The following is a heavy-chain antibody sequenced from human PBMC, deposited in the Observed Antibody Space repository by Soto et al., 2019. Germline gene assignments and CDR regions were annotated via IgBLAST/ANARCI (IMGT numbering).Heavy chain of an antibody. Sequence: QVQLVQSGAEVKKTGASVKVSCKASGYSFTNFALHWVRQAPGQRLEWVGRINAVNGKTKYSEKFQDRVTIMRDTSANTAYMELTSLRAEDTAVYYCATATTVATGWYFDLWGRGTLVSVSS. CDR3: ATATTVATGWYFDL. D-gene: IGHD4-17*01. CDR1: GYSFTNFA. V-gene: IGHV1-3*01. J-gene: IGHJ2*01. CDR2: INAVNGKT.